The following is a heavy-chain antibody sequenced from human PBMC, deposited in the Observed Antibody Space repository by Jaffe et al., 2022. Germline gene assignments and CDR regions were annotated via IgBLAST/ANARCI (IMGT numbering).Heavy chain of an antibody. CDR3: AARELTNWIDP. Sequence: QVQLQESGPGLVKPSGTLSLTCAVSGDSISRSNWWSWVRQPPGKGLEWIGEIYHSGSTKYNPSLRSRVTISIDTPKNQFSLRLSSVTAADTAVYYCAARELTNWIDPWGQGTLVTVSS. CDR1: GDSISRSNW. V-gene: IGHV4-4*02. CDR2: IYHSGST. D-gene: IGHD3-10*01. J-gene: IGHJ5*02.